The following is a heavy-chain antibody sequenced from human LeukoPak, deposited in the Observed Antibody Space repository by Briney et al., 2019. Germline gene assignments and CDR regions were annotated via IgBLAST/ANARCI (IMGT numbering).Heavy chain of an antibody. CDR3: ARGPFSSSWSDFDY. D-gene: IGHD6-13*01. J-gene: IGHJ4*02. Sequence: PGGSLRLSCAASGFTFSSYAMSWVRQAPGKGLEWVSCISGDSRYIYYADSVKGRSTISRDNAQNSLYLHMNSLRAEDTAVHYCARGPFSSSWSDFDYWGQGTLVTVSS. CDR1: GFTFSSYA. CDR2: ISGDSRYI. V-gene: IGHV3-21*06.